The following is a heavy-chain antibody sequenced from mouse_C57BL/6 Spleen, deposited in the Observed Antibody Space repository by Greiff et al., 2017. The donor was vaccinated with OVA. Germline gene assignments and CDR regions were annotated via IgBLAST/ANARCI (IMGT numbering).Heavy chain of an antibody. J-gene: IGHJ3*01. CDR1: GFTFSSYG. V-gene: IGHV5-6*01. CDR2: ISSGGSYT. D-gene: IGHD2-4*01. CDR3: ARRYDYDWFAY. Sequence: VQLKESGGDLVKPGGSLKLSCAASGFTFSSYGMSWVRQTPDKRLEWVATISSGGSYTYYPDSVKGRFTISRDNAKNTLYLQMSSLKSGDTAMYYCARRYDYDWFAYWGQGTLVTVSA.